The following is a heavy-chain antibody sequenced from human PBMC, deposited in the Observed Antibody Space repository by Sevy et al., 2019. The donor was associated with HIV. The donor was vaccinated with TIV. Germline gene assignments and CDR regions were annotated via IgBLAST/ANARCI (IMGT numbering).Heavy chain of an antibody. Sequence: ASVKVSCKASGYTFSDYYIHWVRQAPGQGLEWMGRINPNSGGTNYAQKFQGRVTMTRDTSISTVYMELYRLTSDATAIYNCARNTNSLYSGYDRPVTDYWGQGTLVTVSS. D-gene: IGHD5-12*01. CDR3: ARNTNSLYSGYDRPVTDY. J-gene: IGHJ4*02. CDR2: INPNSGGT. CDR1: GYTFSDYY. V-gene: IGHV1-2*06.